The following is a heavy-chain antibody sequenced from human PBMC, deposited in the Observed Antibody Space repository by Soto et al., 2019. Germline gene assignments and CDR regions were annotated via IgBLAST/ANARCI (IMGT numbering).Heavy chain of an antibody. CDR2: ITAYKYKT. CDR3: ARSRVARPADYGMDV. D-gene: IGHD6-6*01. V-gene: IGHV1-18*01. Sequence: ASVKVSCKASGYNLSSYVISWVRQAPGQGLEWMGWITAYKYKTKFERRFQGRVTMTTDTSTTTAYMELTSLTSDDTAVYYCARSRVARPADYGMDVWGQGTLVTVSS. CDR1: GYNLSSYV. J-gene: IGHJ6*02.